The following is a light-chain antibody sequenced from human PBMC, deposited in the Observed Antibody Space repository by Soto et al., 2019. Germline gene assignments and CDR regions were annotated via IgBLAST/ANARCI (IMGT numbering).Light chain of an antibody. J-gene: IGLJ2*01. CDR2: RNS. V-gene: IGLV1-47*01. CDR3: AAWDDSLSGVV. CDR1: SSNIGSNY. Sequence: QSVLTQPPSASGTPGKRVTISCSGSSSNIGSNYVYWYQQLPGTVPQLLIYRNSERPSGVPDRFSGAKSGTSASLAIIGLRSEDEADYYCAAWDDSLSGVVFGGGTKLTVL.